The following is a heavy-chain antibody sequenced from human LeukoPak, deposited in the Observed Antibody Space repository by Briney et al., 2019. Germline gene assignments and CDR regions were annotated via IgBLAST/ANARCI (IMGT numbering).Heavy chain of an antibody. J-gene: IGHJ4*02. CDR2: ISGSGGST. CDR3: AKAYGSGWAPFDY. CDR1: GFTFSSYA. D-gene: IGHD6-19*01. V-gene: IGHV3-23*01. Sequence: GGSLRLSCAASGFTFSSYAMSWVRQAPGKGLEWVSTISGSGGSTDYADSVKGRFTISRDNSKNTLYLQMNSLRAEHTAVYYCAKAYGSGWAPFDYWGQGTLVTVSS.